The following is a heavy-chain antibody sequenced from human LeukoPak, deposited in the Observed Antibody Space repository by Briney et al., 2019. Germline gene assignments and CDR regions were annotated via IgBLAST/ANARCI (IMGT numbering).Heavy chain of an antibody. J-gene: IGHJ4*02. CDR1: GFTFSSYG. CDR3: AKSDETQWLALDY. D-gene: IGHD6-19*01. CDR2: ISYDGSNK. V-gene: IGHV3-30*18. Sequence: GGSLRLSCAASGFTFSSYGMHWVRQAPGKGLEWVAVISYDGSNKYYADSVKGRFTIPRDNSKNTLYLQMNSLRAEDTAVYYCAKSDETQWLALDYWGQGTLVTVSS.